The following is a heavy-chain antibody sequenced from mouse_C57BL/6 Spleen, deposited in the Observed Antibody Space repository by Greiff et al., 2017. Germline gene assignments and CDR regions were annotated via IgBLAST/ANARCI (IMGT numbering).Heavy chain of an antibody. CDR3: TTYDSFYAMDY. CDR2: IRLKSDNYAT. Sequence: EVMLVESGGGLVQPGGSMKLSCVASGFTFSNYWMNWVRQSPEKGLEWVAQIRLKSDNYATHYAESVKGRFTISRDDSKSSVYLQMNNLRAEDTGIYYCTTYDSFYAMDYWGQGTSVTVSS. D-gene: IGHD2-4*01. V-gene: IGHV6-3*01. CDR1: GFTFSNYW. J-gene: IGHJ4*01.